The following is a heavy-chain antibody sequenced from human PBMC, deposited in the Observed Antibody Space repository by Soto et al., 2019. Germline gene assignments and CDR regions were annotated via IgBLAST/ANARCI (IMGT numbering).Heavy chain of an antibody. CDR3: ARVEGSSYYFRHDC. D-gene: IGHD1-26*01. Sequence: SETLSLTCAVSGGSIRNNHWWSWVRQPPGEGLEWIGNIYYSGSSYYNPSLKSRATISIDTSKDQFSLRLGSVTAADTAVYYCARVEGSSYYFRHDCWGRGTLVTVSS. CDR2: IYYSGSS. V-gene: IGHV4-4*02. J-gene: IGHJ4*02. CDR1: GGSIRNNHW.